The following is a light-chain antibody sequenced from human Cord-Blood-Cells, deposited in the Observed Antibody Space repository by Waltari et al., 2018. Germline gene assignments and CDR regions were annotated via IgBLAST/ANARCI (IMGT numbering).Light chain of an antibody. V-gene: IGKV3-20*01. J-gene: IGKJ1*01. CDR1: QSVSSSY. CDR2: GAS. Sequence: EIVLTQSPGTLSLSPGERATLSCRASQSVSSSYLAWYQQKPGQAPRLLIYGASSRATGIPDSFSGSGSGTDFTLTISILEPEDFAVYYCQQYGSSPWTFGQGTKVEIK. CDR3: QQYGSSPWT.